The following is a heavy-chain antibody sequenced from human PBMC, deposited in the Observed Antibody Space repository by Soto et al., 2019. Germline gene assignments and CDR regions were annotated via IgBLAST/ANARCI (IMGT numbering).Heavy chain of an antibody. J-gene: IGHJ5*02. V-gene: IGHV4-59*01. CDR2: IYYSGST. Sequence: SETLSLTCTVSGGSISSYYWSWIRQPPGKGLEWIGYIYYSGSTNYNPSLKSRVTISVDTSKNQFSLKLSSVTAADTAVYYCARGGWYGVAEPFDPWGQGTLVTVSS. CDR3: ARGGWYGVAEPFDP. CDR1: GGSISSYY. D-gene: IGHD6-19*01.